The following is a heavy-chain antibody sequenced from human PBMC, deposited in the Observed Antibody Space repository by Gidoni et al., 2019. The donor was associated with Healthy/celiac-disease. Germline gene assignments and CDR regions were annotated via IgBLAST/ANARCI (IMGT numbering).Heavy chain of an antibody. CDR1: GFTFSSYA. V-gene: IGHV3-30*04. CDR2: ISYDGSNK. J-gene: IGHJ4*02. D-gene: IGHD3-3*01. CDR3: ARELILRFLEWLHPFDY. Sequence: QVQLVESGGGVVQPGRSLRLSCAASGFTFSSYAMHWVRQAPGKGLEWVAVISYDGSNKYYADSVKGRFTISRDNSKNTLYLQMNSLRAEDTAVYYCARELILRFLEWLHPFDYWGQGTLVTVSS.